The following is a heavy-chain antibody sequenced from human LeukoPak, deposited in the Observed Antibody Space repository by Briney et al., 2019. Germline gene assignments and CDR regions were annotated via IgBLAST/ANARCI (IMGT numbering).Heavy chain of an antibody. CDR2: IYQSGST. D-gene: IGHD4-17*01. CDR1: GYSISSGFY. CDR3: AIPMTTDDAFDI. J-gene: IGHJ3*02. V-gene: IGHV4-38-2*02. Sequence: SETLSLTCTVSGYSISSGFYWGWIRQPPGKGLEWIASIYQSGSTFYNPSLKSRVTISVDRSKNQFSLKLSSVTAADTAVYYCAIPMTTDDAFDIWGQGTMVTVSS.